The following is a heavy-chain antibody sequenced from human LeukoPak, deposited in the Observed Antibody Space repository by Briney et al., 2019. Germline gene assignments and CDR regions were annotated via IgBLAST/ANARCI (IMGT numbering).Heavy chain of an antibody. CDR1: GGTFSSYT. CDR3: ASGAYCGGDCYSNWFDP. J-gene: IGHJ5*02. Sequence: GASVKVSCKASGGTFSSYTISWVRQAPGQGLEWMGRIIPILGIANYAQKFQGRVTITADKSTSTAHMELSSLRSEDTAVYYCASGAYCGGDCYSNWFDPWGQGTLVTVSS. CDR2: IIPILGIA. D-gene: IGHD2-21*02. V-gene: IGHV1-69*02.